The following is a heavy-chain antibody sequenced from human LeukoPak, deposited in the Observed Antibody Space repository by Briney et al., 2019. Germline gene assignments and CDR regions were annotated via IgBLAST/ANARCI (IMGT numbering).Heavy chain of an antibody. CDR1: GGTFSSYA. Sequence: ASVKVSCKASGGTFSSYAISWVRQAPGQGLEWMGGIIPIFGTANYAQKFQGRVTITADESTSTAYMELSSLSSEDTAVYYCARAIVVVPAARPYYYYGMDVWGQGTTVTVSS. J-gene: IGHJ6*02. CDR2: IIPIFGTA. CDR3: ARAIVVVPAARPYYYYGMDV. D-gene: IGHD2-2*01. V-gene: IGHV1-69*13.